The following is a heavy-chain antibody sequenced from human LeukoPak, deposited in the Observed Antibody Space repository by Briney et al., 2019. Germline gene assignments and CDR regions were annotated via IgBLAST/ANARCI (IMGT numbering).Heavy chain of an antibody. Sequence: GGSLRLSCAASGFPFSDYWMHWVRQAPGKGLVWVSRIDDDGAGTTYADSVKGRFTISRDNAKNTLYLQMNSLRVEDTAAYYCARSASGYDAWGQGTLVTVSS. CDR1: GFPFSDYW. CDR2: IDDDGAGT. J-gene: IGHJ5*02. D-gene: IGHD5-12*01. V-gene: IGHV3-74*01. CDR3: ARSASGYDA.